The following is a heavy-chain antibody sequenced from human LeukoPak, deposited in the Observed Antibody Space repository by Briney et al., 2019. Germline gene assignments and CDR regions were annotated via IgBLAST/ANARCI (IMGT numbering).Heavy chain of an antibody. CDR2: IYHSGST. Sequence: SQTLSLTCTVSGGSISSGGYYWSWIRQPPGKGLEWIGYIYHSGSTYYNPSLKSRVTISVDRSKNQFSLKLSSVTAADTAVYYCARDFIAAAGTSDYWGQGTLVTVSS. J-gene: IGHJ4*02. CDR3: ARDFIAAAGTSDY. V-gene: IGHV4-30-2*01. CDR1: GGSISSGGYY. D-gene: IGHD6-13*01.